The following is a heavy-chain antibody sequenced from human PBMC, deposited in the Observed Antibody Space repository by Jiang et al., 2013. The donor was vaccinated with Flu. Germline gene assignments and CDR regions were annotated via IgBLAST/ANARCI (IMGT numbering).Heavy chain of an antibody. CDR2: IYYSGGT. J-gene: IGHJ5*02. D-gene: IGHD3-10*01. Sequence: TLSLTCTVSVAPSAVTTGAGSGSPHGKGLEWIGYIYYSGGTNYNPSLKSRVTISVDTSKNQFSLKLSSVTAADTAVYYCARSAITMVRGAKYNWFDPWGQGTLVTVSS. CDR3: ARSAITMVRGAKYNWFDP. V-gene: IGHV4-59*01. CDR1: VAPSAVTT.